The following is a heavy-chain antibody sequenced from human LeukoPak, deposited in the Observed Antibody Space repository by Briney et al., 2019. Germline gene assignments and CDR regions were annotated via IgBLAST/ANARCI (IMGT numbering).Heavy chain of an antibody. Sequence: SETLSLTCTVSGGSISSGGYYWSWIRQHPGKGLEWIGYIYYSGSTYYNPSLKSRVTISVDTSKNQFSLKLSSVTAADTAVYYCARGPRIAVAMVKVVEYFQHWGQGTLVTVSS. CDR3: ARGPRIAVAMVKVVEYFQH. J-gene: IGHJ1*01. V-gene: IGHV4-31*03. CDR2: IYYSGST. D-gene: IGHD6-19*01. CDR1: GGSISSGGYY.